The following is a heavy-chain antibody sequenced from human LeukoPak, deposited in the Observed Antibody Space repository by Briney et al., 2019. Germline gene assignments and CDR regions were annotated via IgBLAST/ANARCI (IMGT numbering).Heavy chain of an antibody. Sequence: PSETLSLTCTVSGGSISSYYWSRIRQPPGKGLEWIGYIYYSGSTNYNPSLKSRVTISVDTSKNQFSLKLSSVTAADTAVYYCAREKYAADAFDIWGQGTMVTVSS. CDR2: IYYSGST. V-gene: IGHV4-59*01. CDR1: GGSISSYY. CDR3: AREKYAADAFDI. J-gene: IGHJ3*02.